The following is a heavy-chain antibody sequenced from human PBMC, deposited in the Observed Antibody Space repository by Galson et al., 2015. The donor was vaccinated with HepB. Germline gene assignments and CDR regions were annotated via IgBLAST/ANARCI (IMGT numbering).Heavy chain of an antibody. D-gene: IGHD2-15*01. V-gene: IGHV1-69*13. Sequence: SVKVSCKASGGTFSSYAISWVRQAPGQGLEWMGGIIPIFGTANYAQKFQGRVTITADESTSTAYMELSSLRSEDTAVYYCARRNSVVAASNWFDPWGRGTLVTVSS. J-gene: IGHJ5*02. CDR3: ARRNSVVAASNWFDP. CDR2: IIPIFGTA. CDR1: GGTFSSYA.